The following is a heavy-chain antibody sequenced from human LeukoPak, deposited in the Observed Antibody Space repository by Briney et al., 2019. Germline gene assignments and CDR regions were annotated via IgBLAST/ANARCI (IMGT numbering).Heavy chain of an antibody. CDR2: IKQDGSEK. CDR3: ASRPTDYYDSSGYLYYFDY. J-gene: IGHJ4*02. CDR1: GFTFSSYW. Sequence: GGSLRLSCAASGFTFSSYWMSWVRQAPGKGLEWVANIKQDGSEKYYVDSVKGRFTISRDNAKNSLYLQMNSLRAEDTAVYYCASRPTDYYDSSGYLYYFDYWGQGTLVTVSS. D-gene: IGHD3-22*01. V-gene: IGHV3-7*01.